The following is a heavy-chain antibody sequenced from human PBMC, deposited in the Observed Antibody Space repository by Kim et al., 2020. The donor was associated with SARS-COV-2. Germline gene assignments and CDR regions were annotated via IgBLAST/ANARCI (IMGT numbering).Heavy chain of an antibody. Sequence: GGSLRLSCAASGFTFGDYAMHWVRQAPGKGLEWVSGISWNSGSIGYADSVKGRFTISRDNAKNSLYLQMNSLRAEDTALYYCAKADIVVVPAALDYWGQGTLVTVSS. CDR2: ISWNSGSI. D-gene: IGHD2-2*01. V-gene: IGHV3-9*01. CDR3: AKADIVVVPAALDY. J-gene: IGHJ4*02. CDR1: GFTFGDYA.